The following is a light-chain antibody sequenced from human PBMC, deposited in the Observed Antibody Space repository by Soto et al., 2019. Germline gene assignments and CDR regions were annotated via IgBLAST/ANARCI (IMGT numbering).Light chain of an antibody. CDR2: GNS. V-gene: IGLV1-40*01. J-gene: IGLJ3*02. CDR1: RSNIGAGYH. CDR3: QSYDSSLSGSV. Sequence: QSVLTQPPSVSGAPGQRVTISCTGSRSNIGAGYHVHWYQQLPVTAPKLLIYGNSNRPSGVPDRFSGSKSGTSASLAITGLQAEDEADYYCQSYDSSLSGSVFGGGTKLTVL.